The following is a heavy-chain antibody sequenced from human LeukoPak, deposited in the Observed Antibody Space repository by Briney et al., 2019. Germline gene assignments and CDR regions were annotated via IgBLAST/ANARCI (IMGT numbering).Heavy chain of an antibody. CDR1: GFTFSSYG. D-gene: IGHD2-21*02. CDR2: ISYDGSNK. Sequence: PGGSLRLSCAASGFTFSSYGMHWVRQAPGKGLEWVAVISYDGSNKYYADSVKGRFTISRDNSKNTLYLQMNSLRAEDTAVYYCAREVVTAMSYHYYYYYGMDVWGQGTTVTVSS. CDR3: AREVVTAMSYHYYYYYGMDV. J-gene: IGHJ6*02. V-gene: IGHV3-30*03.